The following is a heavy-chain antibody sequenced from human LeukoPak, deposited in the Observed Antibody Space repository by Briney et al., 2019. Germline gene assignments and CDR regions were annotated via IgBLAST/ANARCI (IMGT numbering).Heavy chain of an antibody. CDR1: GYTLTELS. D-gene: IGHD3-22*01. J-gene: IGHJ4*02. V-gene: IGHV1-24*01. CDR2: FDPEDGET. Sequence: GASVKVSCKVSGYTLTELSMHWVRQAPGKGLEWMGGFDPEDGETIYAQKFQGRVTMTEDTSTDTAYTELSSLRSEDTAVYYCARSDGVFVDYDSSGYTPDYWGQGTLVTVSS. CDR3: ARSDGVFVDYDSSGYTPDY.